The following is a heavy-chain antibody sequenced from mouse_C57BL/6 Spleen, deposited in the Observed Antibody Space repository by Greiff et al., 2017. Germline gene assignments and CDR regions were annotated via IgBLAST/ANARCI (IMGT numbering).Heavy chain of an antibody. D-gene: IGHD2-3*01. CDR2: IDPETGGT. CDR1: GYSFTDYE. CDR3: NNVGSFAY. V-gene: IGHV1-15*01. J-gene: IGHJ3*01. Sequence: VQLQQSGAELVRPGASVTLSCKASGYSFTDYEMHWVKQTPVHGLEWIGAIDPETGGTAYNQKFKGKAILTADKSSSTAYMELRSLTSEDSAVYYCNNVGSFAYWGQGTLVTVSA.